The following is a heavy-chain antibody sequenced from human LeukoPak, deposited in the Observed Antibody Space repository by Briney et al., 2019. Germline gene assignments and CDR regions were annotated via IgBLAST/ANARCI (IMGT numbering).Heavy chain of an antibody. Sequence: GGSLRLSCAASGFTFSSYWMHWVRQAPGKGLVWVSGINSDGSSTNYADSVKGRFTISRDNAKNTLYLQMNSLRAEDTAVYYCARDQYSSSWYYYYYGMDVWGQGTTVTVSS. CDR1: GFTFSSYW. J-gene: IGHJ6*02. CDR3: ARDQYSSSWYYYYYGMDV. CDR2: INSDGSST. V-gene: IGHV3-74*01. D-gene: IGHD6-13*01.